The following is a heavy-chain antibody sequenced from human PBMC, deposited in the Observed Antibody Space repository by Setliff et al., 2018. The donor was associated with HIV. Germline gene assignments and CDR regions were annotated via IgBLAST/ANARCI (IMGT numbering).Heavy chain of an antibody. D-gene: IGHD2-15*01. CDR1: GGSISSHY. CDR3: ARDQEGCTVVYDF. CDR2: IYDSGNT. J-gene: IGHJ4*02. V-gene: IGHV4-59*11. Sequence: PSETLSLTCTVSGGSISSHYWSWIRQPPGKGLEWIAYIYDSGNTIYNPSLKSLVTMSVYTSKNQFSLNLSSVTAADTAVYYCARDQEGCTVVYDFWCQGTLVTVSS.